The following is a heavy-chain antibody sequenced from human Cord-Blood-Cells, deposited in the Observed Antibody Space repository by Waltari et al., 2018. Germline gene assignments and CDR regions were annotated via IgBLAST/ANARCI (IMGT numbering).Heavy chain of an antibody. CDR2: ISYDGSNK. D-gene: IGHD3-22*01. Sequence: QVQLVESGGGVVQPGRSLRLSCAASGFTFSSSGMHWVRQAPGKGLEWVAVISYDGSNKYYADSVKGRFTISRDNSKNTLYLQMNSLRAEDTAVYYCAKVPYYDSSGDAFDIWGQGTMVTVSS. CDR1: GFTFSSSG. V-gene: IGHV3-30*18. J-gene: IGHJ3*02. CDR3: AKVPYYDSSGDAFDI.